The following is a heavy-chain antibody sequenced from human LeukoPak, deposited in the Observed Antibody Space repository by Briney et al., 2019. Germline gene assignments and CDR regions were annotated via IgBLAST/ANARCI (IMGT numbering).Heavy chain of an antibody. CDR2: IYYSGST. V-gene: IGHV4-39*01. CDR3: ARHGPEPRFPYYYGMDV. Sequence: PSETLSLTCTVSGGSISSSSYYWGWIRQPPGKGLEWIGSIYYSGSTYYNPSLKSRVTISVDTSRNQFSLKLSSVTAADTAVYYCARHGPEPRFPYYYGMDVWGQGTTVTVSS. D-gene: IGHD1-14*01. J-gene: IGHJ6*02. CDR1: GGSISSSSYY.